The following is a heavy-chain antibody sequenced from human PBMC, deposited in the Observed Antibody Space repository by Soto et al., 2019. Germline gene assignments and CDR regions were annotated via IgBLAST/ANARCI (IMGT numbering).Heavy chain of an antibody. D-gene: IGHD2-21*02. Sequence: AAVSLRLSCAASGFTFSSYEMNWVRQAPGKGLEWVSYISSSGSTIYYADSVKGRFTISRDNAKNSLYLQMNSLRAEDTAVYYCARGGVTANNWFDPWGQGTLVTVSS. CDR2: ISSSGSTI. J-gene: IGHJ5*02. CDR1: GFTFSSYE. CDR3: ARGGVTANNWFDP. V-gene: IGHV3-48*03.